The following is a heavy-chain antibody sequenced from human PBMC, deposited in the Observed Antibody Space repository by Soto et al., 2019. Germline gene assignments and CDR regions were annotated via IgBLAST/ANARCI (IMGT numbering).Heavy chain of an antibody. CDR1: GYTFTSYD. J-gene: IGHJ6*03. V-gene: IGHV1-8*01. D-gene: IGHD2-15*01. CDR3: ASRGVVAAQGYYYYMDV. CDR2: MNPNSGNT. Sequence: QVQLVQSGAEVKKPGASVKVSCKASGYTFTSYDITWVRQATGQGLEWMGWMNPNSGNTGYAQKFQGRVTMTRNTSISTAYMELSSLRSEDTAVYYCASRGVVAAQGYYYYMDVWGKGTTVTVSS.